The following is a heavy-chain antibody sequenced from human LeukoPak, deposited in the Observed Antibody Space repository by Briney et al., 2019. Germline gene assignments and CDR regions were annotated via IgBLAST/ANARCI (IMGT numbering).Heavy chain of an antibody. CDR1: GYTFTSSD. D-gene: IGHD1-26*01. J-gene: IGHJ3*02. CDR3: VRGKWELPVPRAFDI. CDR2: MNPNSGNT. V-gene: IGHV1-8*01. Sequence: ASVKVSCKASGYTFTSSDNNWVRQATAQGLEWVGWMNPNSGNTRYVHKFHDRVTITINRHINTLYMYLSSLRANDTPVYDCVRGKWELPVPRAFDIWGQGTMVTVSS.